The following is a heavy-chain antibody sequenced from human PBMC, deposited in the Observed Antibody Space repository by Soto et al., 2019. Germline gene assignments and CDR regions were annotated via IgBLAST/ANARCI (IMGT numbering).Heavy chain of an antibody. CDR1: GGSINSGGYY. CDR2: IYYSGST. D-gene: IGHD3-10*01. J-gene: IGHJ4*02. CDR3: ARVQQSNYGSRSYFDY. V-gene: IGHV4-31*03. Sequence: SETLSLTCTVSGGSINSGGYYWSWIRQHPGKGLEWIGYIYYSGSTYYNPSLKSRVTISVDTSKNQFSLKLSSVTAADTAVYYCARVQQSNYGSRSYFDYWGQGTLVTVSS.